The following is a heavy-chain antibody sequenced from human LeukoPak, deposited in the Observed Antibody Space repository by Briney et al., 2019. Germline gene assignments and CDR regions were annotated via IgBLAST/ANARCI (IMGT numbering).Heavy chain of an antibody. Sequence: GGSLRLSCAASRFTFSSYGMSWVRQAPGKGLEWVSSISSSSTYINYVDSVKGRFTISRDNSKNTLYLQMNSLRAEDTALYYCAKDHRSLGLAARYYFDYWGQGTLVTVSS. CDR2: ISSSSTYI. J-gene: IGHJ4*02. V-gene: IGHV3-21*04. CDR3: AKDHRSLGLAARYYFDY. D-gene: IGHD3/OR15-3a*01. CDR1: RFTFSSYG.